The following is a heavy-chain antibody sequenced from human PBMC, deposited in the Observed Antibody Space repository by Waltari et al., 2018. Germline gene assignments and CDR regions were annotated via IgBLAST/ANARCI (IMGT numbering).Heavy chain of an antibody. Sequence: QVQLVQSGAEVKKPGASVKVSCKASGYTFTGYYMHLLRQAPGQGLEWMGRINPIFGTANYAQKFQGRVTIATDESTSTAYMELSSLRSEDTAVYYCARDWRKEKAIRYWGQGTLVTVSS. CDR1: GYTFTGYY. CDR3: ARDWRKEKAIRY. CDR2: INPIFGTA. J-gene: IGHJ4*02. D-gene: IGHD3-3*01. V-gene: IGHV1-69*01.